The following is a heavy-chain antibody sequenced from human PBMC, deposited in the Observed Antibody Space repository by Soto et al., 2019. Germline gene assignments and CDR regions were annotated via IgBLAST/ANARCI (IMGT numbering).Heavy chain of an antibody. CDR3: ARLNTAMVNYYYYYGMDV. D-gene: IGHD5-18*01. J-gene: IGHJ6*02. Sequence: PGESLKISCKGSGYSFTSYWISWVRQMPGKGLEWMGRIDPSDSYTNYSPSFQGHVTISADKSISTAYLQWSSLKASDTAMYYCARLNTAMVNYYYYYGMDVWGQGTTVTVSS. CDR1: GYSFTSYW. CDR2: IDPSDSYT. V-gene: IGHV5-10-1*01.